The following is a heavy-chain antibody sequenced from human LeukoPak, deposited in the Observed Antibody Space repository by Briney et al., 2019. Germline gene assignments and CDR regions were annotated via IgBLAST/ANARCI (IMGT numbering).Heavy chain of an antibody. CDR3: AKDQGVMAIAAAGDFFDY. V-gene: IGHV3-30*02. CDR2: IRYDGSNK. CDR1: GFTFSSYG. Sequence: GGSLRLSCAASGFTFSSYGMHWVRQAPGKGLEWVAFIRYDGSNKCYADSVKGRFTISRDNSKNTLYLQMNSLRAEDTAVYYCAKDQGVMAIAAAGDFFDYWGQGTLVTVSS. J-gene: IGHJ4*02. D-gene: IGHD6-13*01.